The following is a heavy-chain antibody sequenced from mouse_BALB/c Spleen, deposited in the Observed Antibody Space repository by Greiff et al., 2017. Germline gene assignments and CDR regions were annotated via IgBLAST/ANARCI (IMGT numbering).Heavy chain of an antibody. V-gene: IGHV1S41*01. CDR3: AREGTYYGNTFDY. J-gene: IGHJ2*01. Sequence: DLVKPGASVKLSCKASGYTFTSYWINWIKQRPGQGLEWIGRIAPGSGSTYYNEMFKGKATLTVDTSSSTAYIQLSSLSSEDSAVYCCAREGTYYGNTFDYWGQGTTLTVSS. CDR1: GYTFTSYW. D-gene: IGHD2-1*01. CDR2: IAPGSGST.